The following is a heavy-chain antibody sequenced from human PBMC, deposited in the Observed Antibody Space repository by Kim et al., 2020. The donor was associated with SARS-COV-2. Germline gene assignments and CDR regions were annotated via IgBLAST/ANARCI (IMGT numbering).Heavy chain of an antibody. Sequence: INYADSVKGRFNTSRDNAKNSLHLQMSSLKDGDTAVYHCVRDRMGGAFDIWGQGTLVTVSS. J-gene: IGHJ3*02. V-gene: IGHV3-48*02. D-gene: IGHD3-16*01. CDR2: I. CDR3: VRDRMGGAFDI.